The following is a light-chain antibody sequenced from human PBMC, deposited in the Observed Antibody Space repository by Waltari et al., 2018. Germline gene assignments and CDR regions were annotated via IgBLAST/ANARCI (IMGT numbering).Light chain of an antibody. Sequence: QSALTQPASVSGSPGQSITISCSGTRSDVGAYSYFSWYQHHPGTAPKLMIFEVSNRPSGVSDRFSGSKSGNTASLTISGLQAEDEADYYCSSFTTTSTWVFGGGTKLTVL. CDR1: RSDVGAYSY. V-gene: IGLV2-14*01. CDR2: EVS. J-gene: IGLJ3*02. CDR3: SSFTTTSTWV.